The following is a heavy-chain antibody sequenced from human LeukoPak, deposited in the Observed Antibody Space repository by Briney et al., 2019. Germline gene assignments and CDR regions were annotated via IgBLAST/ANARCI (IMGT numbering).Heavy chain of an antibody. CDR1: GFTFSNYN. J-gene: IGHJ4*02. Sequence: GGSLRLSCAASGFTFSNYNLNWVRQAPGKGLEWVSYISDGSSTIYYADSVRGRFTISRDNAKNSLYLQINSLRDGDTAVYYCARETVGLDYWGQGTLVTVSS. CDR3: ARETVGLDY. V-gene: IGHV3-48*02. CDR2: ISDGSSTI. D-gene: IGHD4-17*01.